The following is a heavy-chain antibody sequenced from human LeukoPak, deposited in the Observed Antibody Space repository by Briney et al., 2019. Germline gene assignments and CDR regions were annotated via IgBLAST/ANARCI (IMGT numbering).Heavy chain of an antibody. CDR3: ARGGGGSGWYYEYNYMDV. J-gene: IGHJ6*03. D-gene: IGHD6-19*01. CDR1: GFTFRAYW. Sequence: GGSLRLSCGASGFTFRAYWMTWVRQAPGRGLEWVANIRQDGSDKYFVDSVKGRFTISRDNAKNSLFLQMNSLRAEDTAVYYCARGGGGSGWYYEYNYMDVWAKGTTVIISS. V-gene: IGHV3-7*01. CDR2: IRQDGSDK.